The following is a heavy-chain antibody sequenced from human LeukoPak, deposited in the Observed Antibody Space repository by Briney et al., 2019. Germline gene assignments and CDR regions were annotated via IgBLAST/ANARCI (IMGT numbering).Heavy chain of an antibody. J-gene: IGHJ4*02. CDR1: GFTFSSYW. D-gene: IGHD3-10*01. V-gene: IGHV3-74*01. Sequence: HPGGSLRLSCVASGFTFSSYWMVWVRHAPGKGLVWVSHINSDGSSTTYADSVKGRFTISRDNAKNTLYLQMNSLRAEDTAVYYCARHRNYNFDYWGQGTLVTVSS. CDR3: ARHRNYNFDY. CDR2: INSDGSST.